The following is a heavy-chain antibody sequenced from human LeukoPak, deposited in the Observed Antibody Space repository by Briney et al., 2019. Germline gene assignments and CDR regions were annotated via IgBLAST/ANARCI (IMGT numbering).Heavy chain of an antibody. CDR1: GYTLDIAW. Sequence: GGSLRLFCAVSGYTLDIAWMHWLRKAPGEGVEWLGRIKSKNDGTATDYAEPVRDRFNIQTEDAKIPPYVQMNSLKAGEQAVYYCVSIDAYKPRYFIDVGRGGTTVSVSS. CDR3: VSIDAYKPRYFIDV. D-gene: IGHD5-24*01. V-gene: IGHV3-15*01. CDR2: IKSKNDGTAT. J-gene: IGHJ6*03.